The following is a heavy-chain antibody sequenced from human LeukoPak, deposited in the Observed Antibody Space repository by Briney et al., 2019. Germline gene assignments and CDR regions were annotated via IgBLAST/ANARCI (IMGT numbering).Heavy chain of an antibody. D-gene: IGHD1-26*01. J-gene: IGHJ3*02. CDR2: INPNSGGT. CDR3: ATPIVGATMDAFDI. CDR1: GYTFTGYY. V-gene: IGHV1-2*02. Sequence: GASVKVSCKASGYTFTGYYMHWMRQAPGQGLEWMGWINPNSGGTNYAQKFQGRVTMTRDTSISTAYMELSRLRSDDTAVYYCATPIVGATMDAFDIWGQGRMVTVSS.